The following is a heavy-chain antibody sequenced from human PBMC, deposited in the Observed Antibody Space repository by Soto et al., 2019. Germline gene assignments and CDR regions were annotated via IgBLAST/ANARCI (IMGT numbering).Heavy chain of an antibody. CDR2: IRSKAYGGTT. J-gene: IGHJ6*02. Sequence: PGGSLRLSCTASGFTFGDYAMSWFRQAPGKGLEWVGFIRSKAYGGTTEYAASVKGRFTISRDDSKSIAYLQMNSLKTEDTAVYYCTRDNGLRFLEWFTHSGMDVWGQGTTVKVSS. V-gene: IGHV3-49*03. CDR1: GFTFGDYA. CDR3: TRDNGLRFLEWFTHSGMDV. D-gene: IGHD3-3*01.